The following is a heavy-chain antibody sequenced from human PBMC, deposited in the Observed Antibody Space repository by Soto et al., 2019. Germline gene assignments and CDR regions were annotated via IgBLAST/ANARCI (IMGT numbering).Heavy chain of an antibody. J-gene: IGHJ5*02. D-gene: IGHD6-19*01. CDR1: GYSFTSYW. Sequence: GESLKISCKGSGYSFTSYWISWVRQMPGKGLEWMGRIDPSDSYTNYSPSFQGHVTISSDKSISTAYLQWSSLKASDTAMYYCARHPISSGWYEDNWFDPWGQGTLVTVSS. V-gene: IGHV5-10-1*01. CDR3: ARHPISSGWYEDNWFDP. CDR2: IDPSDSYT.